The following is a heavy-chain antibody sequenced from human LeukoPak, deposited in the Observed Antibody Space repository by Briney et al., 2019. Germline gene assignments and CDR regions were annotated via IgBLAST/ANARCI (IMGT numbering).Heavy chain of an antibody. CDR1: GGSFSGYY. J-gene: IGHJ3*02. CDR2: INHSGST. Sequence: SETLSLTCAVYGGSFSGYYWSWIRQPPGKGLEWIGEINHSGSTNYNPSLKSRVTISVDTSKNQFSLKLSSVTAADTAVYYCTEGHSYGPAGAFDIWGQGTMVTVSS. CDR3: TEGHSYGPAGAFDI. V-gene: IGHV4-34*01. D-gene: IGHD5-18*01.